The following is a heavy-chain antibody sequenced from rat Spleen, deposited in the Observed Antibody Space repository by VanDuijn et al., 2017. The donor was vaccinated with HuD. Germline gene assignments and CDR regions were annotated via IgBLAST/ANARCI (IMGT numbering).Heavy chain of an antibody. CDR2: ISYDGSTT. D-gene: IGHD1-1*01. J-gene: IGHJ2*01. CDR1: GFTFSDYY. V-gene: IGHV5-7*01. Sequence: EVQLVESGGGLVQPGRSMKLSCAASGFTFSDYYMAWVRQAPKKGLEWVATISYDGSTTYYPDTVKGRFTVSRDNAKNTLYLQMDSLRSEDTATYYCARRYYSGFDYWGQGVMVTVSS. CDR3: ARRYYSGFDY.